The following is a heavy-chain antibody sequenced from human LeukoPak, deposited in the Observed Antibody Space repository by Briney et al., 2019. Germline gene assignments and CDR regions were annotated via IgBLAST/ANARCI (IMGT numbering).Heavy chain of an antibody. CDR3: ARGYGIAY. J-gene: IGHJ4*02. Sequence: GGSLRLSCAASGFTISSYWMNWVRQAPGKGLVWVSRINSDGSITYADSVKGRFTISRDNANNTLYLQMNSLRAEDTAVYYCARGYGIAYWGQGTLVTVSS. CDR1: GFTISSYW. CDR2: INSDGSI. V-gene: IGHV3-74*03. D-gene: IGHD4-17*01.